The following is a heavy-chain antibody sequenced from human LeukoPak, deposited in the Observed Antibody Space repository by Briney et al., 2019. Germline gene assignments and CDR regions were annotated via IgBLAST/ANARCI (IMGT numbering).Heavy chain of an antibody. CDR1: GGSLSSGGYS. V-gene: IGHV4-30-2*01. Sequence: PSQTLSLTCAVSGGSLSSGGYSWSWVRQPPGKGLEWIGYIYHSGSTYYNPSLKSRVTISVDRSKNQFSLKLSSVTAADTAVYYCARETDTAIDYWGQGTLVTVSS. CDR3: ARETDTAIDY. J-gene: IGHJ4*02. D-gene: IGHD5-18*01. CDR2: IYHSGST.